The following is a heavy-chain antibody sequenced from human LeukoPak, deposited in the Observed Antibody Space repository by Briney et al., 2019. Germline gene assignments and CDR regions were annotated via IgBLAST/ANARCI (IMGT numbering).Heavy chain of an antibody. Sequence: ASVKVSCKASGYTFTSYVMHWVRQAPGQRLEWMGCINDGNGNTKYSQEFQGRVTMTRNTSISTAYMELSSLRSEDTAVYYCARAMPAVLRYLKEWFDPWGQGTLVTVSS. CDR2: INDGNGNT. CDR1: GYTFTSYV. CDR3: ARAMPAVLRYLKEWFDP. J-gene: IGHJ5*02. V-gene: IGHV1-3*03. D-gene: IGHD3-9*01.